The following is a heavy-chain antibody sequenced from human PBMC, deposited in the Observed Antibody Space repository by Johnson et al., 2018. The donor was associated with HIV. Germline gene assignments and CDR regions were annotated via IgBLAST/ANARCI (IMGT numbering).Heavy chain of an antibody. J-gene: IGHJ3*02. CDR3: AKGQVARGPLDI. V-gene: IGHV3-7*01. Sequence: VQLVESGGGLVQPDGSLKLSCAASGFTVRNNYMSWVRQAPGKGLEWVANIKQDDSEKYYADSVKGRFTISRDNSKNTLYLQMSSLRADDTAVYYCAKGQVARGPLDIWGQGTMVTVSS. CDR1: GFTVRNNY. CDR2: IKQDDSEK. D-gene: IGHD2-15*01.